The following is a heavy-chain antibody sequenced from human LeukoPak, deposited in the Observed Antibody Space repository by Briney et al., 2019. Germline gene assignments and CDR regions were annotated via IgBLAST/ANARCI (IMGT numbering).Heavy chain of an antibody. CDR1: GYTFTGYC. Sequence: ASVKVSCKASGYTFTGYCIHWVRQAPGQGLEWMAWINPNSGGTNYAQKFQGRVTMTRDTSISTAYMELRRLRSDDTAVYYCAASSFSSSWYYFDYWGQGTLVTVSS. D-gene: IGHD6-13*01. CDR3: AASSFSSSWYYFDY. V-gene: IGHV1-2*02. CDR2: INPNSGGT. J-gene: IGHJ4*02.